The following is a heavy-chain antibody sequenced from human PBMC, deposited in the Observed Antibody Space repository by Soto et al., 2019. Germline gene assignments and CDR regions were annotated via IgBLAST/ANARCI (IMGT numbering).Heavy chain of an antibody. CDR1: GGSFSGYY. CDR2: ITHSGGT. V-gene: IGHV4-34*01. CDR3: ARGRRKHQLVRPPYNFDY. J-gene: IGHJ4*02. D-gene: IGHD6-13*01. Sequence: SETLSLTCAVYGGSFSGYYWSWIRQPPGKGLEWIGEITHSGGTNYNPSLKSRVTISVDTSKNQFSLKLNSVTAADTAVYHCARGRRKHQLVRPPYNFDYWGQGTLVTVSS.